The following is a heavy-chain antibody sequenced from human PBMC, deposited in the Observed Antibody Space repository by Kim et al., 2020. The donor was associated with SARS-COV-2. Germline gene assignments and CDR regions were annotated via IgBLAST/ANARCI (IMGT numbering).Heavy chain of an antibody. J-gene: IGHJ6*03. CDR2: INAGNGNT. D-gene: IGHD6-19*01. V-gene: IGHV1-3*01. Sequence: ASVKVSCKASGYTFTSYAMHWVRQAPGQRLEWMGWINAGNGNTKYSQKFQGRVTITRDTSASTAYMELSSLRSEDTAVYYCARVAGIYYYYYMDVWGKGTTVTVSS. CDR3: ARVAGIYYYYYMDV. CDR1: GYTFTSYA.